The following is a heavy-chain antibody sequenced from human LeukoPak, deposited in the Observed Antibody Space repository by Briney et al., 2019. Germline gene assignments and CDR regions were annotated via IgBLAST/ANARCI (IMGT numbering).Heavy chain of an antibody. CDR1: GFTFSSYG. CDR2: IWYDGSNK. V-gene: IGHV3-33*01. Sequence: GGSLRLSCAASGFTFSSYGMHWVRQAPGKGMEWVAVIWYDGSNKYYADSVKGRFTISRDNSKNTLYLQMNSLRAEDTAVYYCARDREYCGGDCYSDYYYGMDVWGKGTTVTVSS. D-gene: IGHD2-21*02. J-gene: IGHJ6*04. CDR3: ARDREYCGGDCYSDYYYGMDV.